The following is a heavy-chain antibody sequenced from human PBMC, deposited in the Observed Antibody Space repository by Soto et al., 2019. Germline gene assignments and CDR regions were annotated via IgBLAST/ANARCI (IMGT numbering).Heavy chain of an antibody. CDR2: IHNNGGT. J-gene: IGHJ4*02. V-gene: IGHV3-53*02. Sequence: EVQLVETGGGLIQPGGSLRLSCAASGFSITSNYMTWVRQAPGQGLEWVSIIHNNGGTNHADSVKGRFTISRDNSKNTLHLQMNNLRAEDTAVYYCARVGGGPGRPPAIDYWGRGTLVTVSS. D-gene: IGHD3-10*01. CDR1: GFSITSNY. CDR3: ARVGGGPGRPPAIDY.